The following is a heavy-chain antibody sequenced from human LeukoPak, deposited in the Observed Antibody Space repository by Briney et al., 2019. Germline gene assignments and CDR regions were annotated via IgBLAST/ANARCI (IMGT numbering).Heavy chain of an antibody. J-gene: IGHJ5*02. V-gene: IGHV3-15*01. CDR3: TTELFMITFGGVIVP. CDR1: GFTFTYAW. D-gene: IGHD3-16*02. CDR2: VNTRADGGTT. Sequence: GGSLRLSCAASGFTFTYAWMSWVRQAPGKGLEWLGRVNTRADGGTTEYAAPVKGRFTISRDDSKNTLYLQMNSLKTEDTAVYYCTTELFMITFGGVIVPWGQGTLVNVSS.